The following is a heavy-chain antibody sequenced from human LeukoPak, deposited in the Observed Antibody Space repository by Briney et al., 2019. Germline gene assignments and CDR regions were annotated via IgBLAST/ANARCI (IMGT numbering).Heavy chain of an antibody. V-gene: IGHV4-39*01. D-gene: IGHD4-17*01. Sequence: SETLSLTCTVSGGSISSSSYYWGWIRLPPGKGLEWIGSIYYSGSTYYNPSLKSRVTISVDTSKNQFSLKLSSVTAADTAVYYCAETTVTTGYWGQGTLVTVSS. CDR1: GGSISSSSYY. CDR3: AETTVTTGY. J-gene: IGHJ4*02. CDR2: IYYSGST.